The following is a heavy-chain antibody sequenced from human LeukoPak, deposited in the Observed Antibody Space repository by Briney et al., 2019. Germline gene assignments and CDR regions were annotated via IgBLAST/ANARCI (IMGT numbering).Heavy chain of an antibody. CDR3: AKSGGLWGPYGGSYIDY. D-gene: IGHD1-26*01. J-gene: IGHJ4*02. V-gene: IGHV3-9*01. Sequence: RGRSLRLSCAASGFTFDDYAMHWVRQAPGKGLEWVSGISWNSGSIGYADSVKGRFTISRDNAKNSLYLQMNSLRADDTALYYCAKSGGLWGPYGGSYIDYWGQGTLVTVSS. CDR2: ISWNSGSI. CDR1: GFTFDDYA.